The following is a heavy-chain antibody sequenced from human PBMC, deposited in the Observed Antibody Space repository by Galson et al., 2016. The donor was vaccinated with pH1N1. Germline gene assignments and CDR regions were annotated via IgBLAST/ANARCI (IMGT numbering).Heavy chain of an antibody. D-gene: IGHD1-26*01. V-gene: IGHV5-51*01. CDR1: GYSFSNSW. CDR2: IYLGDSDT. CDR3: ATPRGSSSLAFDY. Sequence: QSGAEVKKPGESLKISCKGSGYSFSNSWIVWVRQMPGKGLEWMGIIYLGDSDTTSSPSFQGQVTISADKSISTAYLQWSSLKASDTAIYYCATPRGSSSLAFDYWGQGTLVTVSS. J-gene: IGHJ4*02.